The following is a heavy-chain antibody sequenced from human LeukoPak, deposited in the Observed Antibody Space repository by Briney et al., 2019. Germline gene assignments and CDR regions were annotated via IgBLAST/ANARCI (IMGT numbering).Heavy chain of an antibody. CDR2: IKSKTDGGTT. CDR3: TGPKVLRSFDWFPNRGAFDI. CDR1: GFTFSNAW. Sequence: PGGSLRLSCAASGFTFSNAWMSWVRQAPGKGLEPVGRIKSKTDGGTTDYAAPVKGRFTISRDDSKNTLYLQMNSLKTEDTAVYYCTGPKVLRSFDWFPNRGAFDIWGQGTMVTVSS. J-gene: IGHJ3*02. D-gene: IGHD3-9*01. V-gene: IGHV3-15*01.